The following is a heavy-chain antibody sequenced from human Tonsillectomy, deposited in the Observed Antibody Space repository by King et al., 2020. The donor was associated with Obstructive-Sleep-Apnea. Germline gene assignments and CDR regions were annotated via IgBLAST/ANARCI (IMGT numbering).Heavy chain of an antibody. CDR1: GYIFTGYY. J-gene: IGHJ4*02. Sequence: VQLVESGAEVKKPGASVKVSCKASGYIFTGYYMHWLRQSPGQGLECVGWINPNSGGTSYAQKFQGRVTRTRHTSISTAYMGLSSLRSDDTAVYYCARAGRLYDSGVYTYYLDFWGQGTLVTVSS. V-gene: IGHV1-2*02. CDR3: ARAGRLYDSGVYTYYLDF. D-gene: IGHD3-22*01. CDR2: INPNSGGT.